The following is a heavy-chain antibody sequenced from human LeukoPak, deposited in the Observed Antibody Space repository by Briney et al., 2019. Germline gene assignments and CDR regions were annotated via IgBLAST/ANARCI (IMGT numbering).Heavy chain of an antibody. CDR1: GGFISSSSYY. D-gene: IGHD3-3*01. V-gene: IGHV4-39*01. CDR2: IYYTGST. CDR3: ARRQEELRFLEWLLPFDY. J-gene: IGHJ4*02. Sequence: SETLSLTCTISGGFISSSSYYWGWIRQPPGKGLEWIGDIYYTGSTYYNASLKSRVSISIDTSKNQFSLKLSSVAAADTAVYYCARRQEELRFLEWLLPFDYWGQGTLVTVSS.